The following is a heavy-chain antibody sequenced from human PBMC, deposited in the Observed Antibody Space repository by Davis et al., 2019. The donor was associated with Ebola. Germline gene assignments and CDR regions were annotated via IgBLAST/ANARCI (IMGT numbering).Heavy chain of an antibody. Sequence: SETLSLTCTVSGVSTTSGSYYWGWIRQAPGKGLEWIGSISYSGNTYYNPSLKSRVTLSVDKSKNQFSLKLSSVTAADTAVYYCARDRTFFWGQGTLVTVSS. CDR2: ISYSGNT. CDR1: GVSTTSGSYY. V-gene: IGHV4-39*07. CDR3: ARDRTFF. J-gene: IGHJ4*02. D-gene: IGHD2/OR15-2a*01.